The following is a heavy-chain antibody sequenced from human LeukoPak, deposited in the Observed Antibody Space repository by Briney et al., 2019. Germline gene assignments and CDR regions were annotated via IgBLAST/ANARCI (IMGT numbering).Heavy chain of an antibody. CDR3: ARGPCSSSSRHYFDY. Sequence: PGGSLRLSCATSGFTFSSYTMNWVRQAPGKGLEWVSSISGGSSFIDYADSVKGRFTISRDNAKNSLYLQMNSLRAEDTAVYYCARGPCSSSSRHYFDYWGQGTLVTVSS. V-gene: IGHV3-21*01. D-gene: IGHD6-6*01. J-gene: IGHJ4*02. CDR1: GFTFSSYT. CDR2: ISGGSSFI.